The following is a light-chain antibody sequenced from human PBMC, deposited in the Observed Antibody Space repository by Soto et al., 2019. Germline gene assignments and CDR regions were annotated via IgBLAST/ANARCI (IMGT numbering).Light chain of an antibody. J-gene: IGLJ1*01. V-gene: IGLV2-14*01. CDR2: GVT. CDR3: NSYAGTSYV. Sequence: QSVLTQPASVSGSPGQSITISCTGTSSDIGTYNFVSWYQQHPGKAPKLIIYGVTNRPSGVSNRFSGSKPGNTASLTISGLQAEDEADYYCNSYAGTSYVFGTGTKVTVL. CDR1: SSDIGTYNF.